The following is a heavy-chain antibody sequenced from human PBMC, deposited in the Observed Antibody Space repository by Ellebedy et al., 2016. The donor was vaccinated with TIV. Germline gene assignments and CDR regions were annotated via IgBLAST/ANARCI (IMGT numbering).Heavy chain of an antibody. CDR3: ARDAVQNFGDGNCLDA. Sequence: PGGSLRLSCAASGFPFRNYAMTWVRQAPGRGLDWVATISGLNTYYASSVKVRFTISNDYSKNTLYLHMNSLRGDDTAIYYCARDAVQNFGDGNCLDAWGPGARVTVSS. CDR1: GFPFRNYA. D-gene: IGHD2-21*01. CDR2: ISGLNT. J-gene: IGHJ1*01. V-gene: IGHV3-23*01.